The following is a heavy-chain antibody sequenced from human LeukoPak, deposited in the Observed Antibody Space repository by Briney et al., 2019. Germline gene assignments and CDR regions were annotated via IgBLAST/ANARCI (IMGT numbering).Heavy chain of an antibody. CDR1: GYTFTSYY. D-gene: IGHD2-2*01. Sequence: SVKVSCKASGYTFTSYYMHWVRQAPGQGLEWMGGIIPIFGTANYAQKFQGRVTITTDESTSTAYMELSSLRSEDTAVYYCASRSVGHDSIPAAMYHWFDPWGQGTLVTVSS. CDR2: IIPIFGTA. V-gene: IGHV1-69*05. J-gene: IGHJ5*02. CDR3: ASRSVGHDSIPAAMYHWFDP.